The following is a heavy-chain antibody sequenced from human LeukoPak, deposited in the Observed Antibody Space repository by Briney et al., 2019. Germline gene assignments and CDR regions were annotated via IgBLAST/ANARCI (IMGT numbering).Heavy chain of an antibody. J-gene: IGHJ4*02. CDR1: GYSISSGYY. CDR3: ASGDYGGPPPNF. D-gene: IGHD4/OR15-4a*01. Sequence: SETLSLTCTVSGYSISSGYYWGWIRQPPGKGLEWIGSIYHSGSTYYNPSLKSRVTISVDTSKNQFSLKLSSVTAADTAVYYCASGDYGGPPPNFRGQGTLVNGSS. V-gene: IGHV4-38-2*02. CDR2: IYHSGST.